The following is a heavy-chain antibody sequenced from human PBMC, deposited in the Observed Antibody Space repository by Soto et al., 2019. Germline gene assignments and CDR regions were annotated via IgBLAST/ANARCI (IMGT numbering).Heavy chain of an antibody. D-gene: IGHD5-12*01. CDR1: GGSFSGYY. Sequence: QVQLQQWGAGLLKPSETLSLTCAVYGGSFSGYYWSWIRQPPGKGLEWIGEINHSGSTNYNPPLKSRVPISVDTSNNQFSLKLSSVTAADTAVYYCARRPQYSGYDSLSFDYWGQGTLVTVSS. CDR3: ARRPQYSGYDSLSFDY. V-gene: IGHV4-34*01. J-gene: IGHJ4*02. CDR2: INHSGST.